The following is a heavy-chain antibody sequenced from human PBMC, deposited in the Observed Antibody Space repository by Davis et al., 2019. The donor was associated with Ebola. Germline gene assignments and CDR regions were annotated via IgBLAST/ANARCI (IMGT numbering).Heavy chain of an antibody. V-gene: IGHV3-73*01. Sequence: PGGSLRLSCAASGFTFSGSAIHWVRQASGKGLEWLGRVRSKANNFATTYAASLKGRFSISSDESRNMTYLQMNNLKIDDTAVYYCTRVAVAWFDSWGQGTLVTVSS. CDR1: GFTFSGSA. J-gene: IGHJ5*01. CDR2: VRSKANNFAT. CDR3: TRVAVAWFDS. D-gene: IGHD5-12*01.